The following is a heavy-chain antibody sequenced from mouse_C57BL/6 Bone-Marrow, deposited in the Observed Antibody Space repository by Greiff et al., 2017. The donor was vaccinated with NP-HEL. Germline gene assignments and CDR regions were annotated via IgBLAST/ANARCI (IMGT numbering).Heavy chain of an antibody. CDR2: LDPDNGDT. CDR1: GFNIKDDY. Sequence: VQLQQSGAELVRPGASVKLSCTVSGFNIKDDYMHWVKQRPEQGLEWIGWLDPDNGDTEYASKFKGKATITADTSSNTAYLQLSSLTSEDTAVYYCTTGGSSPYAMDYWGQGTSVTVSS. CDR3: TTGGSSPYAMDY. V-gene: IGHV14-4*01. D-gene: IGHD1-1*01. J-gene: IGHJ4*01.